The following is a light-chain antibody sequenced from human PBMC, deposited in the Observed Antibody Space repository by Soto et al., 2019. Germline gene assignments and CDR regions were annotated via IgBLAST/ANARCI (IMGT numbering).Light chain of an antibody. J-gene: IGKJ2*01. V-gene: IGKV1-17*01. CDR2: AAS. CDR1: QDIRND. CDR3: LQHNSYPHT. Sequence: DIQMTQSPSSLSASVGDRVTITCRASQDIRNDFGWYQYKPGKAPKRLIYAASSLQSGVPSRFSGSGSWTEFTLTISSLQPEDFATYYCLQHNSYPHTFGQGTKLEIQ.